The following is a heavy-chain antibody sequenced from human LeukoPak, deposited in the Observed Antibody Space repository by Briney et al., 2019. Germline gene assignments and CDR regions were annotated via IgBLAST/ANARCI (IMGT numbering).Heavy chain of an antibody. V-gene: IGHV5-51*01. Sequence: GESLKISWKGSGSTFTTYWIGWVRQLPGKGLEWMGINYPGDSDPRYSPSFQGQVTISADTSISTAYLQWSSLKASDSARYYCVRHGLGSSWFGFDYWGQGTRVSVSS. D-gene: IGHD6-13*01. CDR1: GSTFTTYW. CDR3: VRHGLGSSWFGFDY. CDR2: NYPGDSDP. J-gene: IGHJ4*02.